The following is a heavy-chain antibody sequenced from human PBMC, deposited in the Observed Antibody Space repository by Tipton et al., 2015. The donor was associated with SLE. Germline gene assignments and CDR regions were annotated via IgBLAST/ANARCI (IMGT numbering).Heavy chain of an antibody. CDR1: GGSVSNNSAA. V-gene: IGHV6-1*01. D-gene: IGHD6-19*01. Sequence: GLVKPSQTLSLTCAISGGSVSNNSAAWNWIRQSPSRGLEWLGRTYYRSKWFYDYAVSVQSRITINPDTSKNQFSLQLNSVTPEDTAVYYCARDTSGWPLGAFDIWGQGTMVTVSS. CDR3: ARDTSGWPLGAFDI. J-gene: IGHJ3*02. CDR2: TYYRSKWFY.